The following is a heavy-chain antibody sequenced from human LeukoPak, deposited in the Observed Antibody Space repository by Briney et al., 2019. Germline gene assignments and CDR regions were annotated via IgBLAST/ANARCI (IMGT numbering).Heavy chain of an antibody. CDR1: GGSFSSGSYH. J-gene: IGHJ5*02. CDR3: ARVLLLWFGAVLPGWFDP. V-gene: IGHV4-61*01. CDR2: IYYSGST. Sequence: SETLSLTCTVSGGSFSSGSYHWRWIRQPPGKGLEGIGCIYYSGSTNYNPSLKSPVTISVDTSKNQFSLKLSSVTAADTAVYYCARVLLLWFGAVLPGWFDPWGQGTLVTVSS. D-gene: IGHD3-10*01.